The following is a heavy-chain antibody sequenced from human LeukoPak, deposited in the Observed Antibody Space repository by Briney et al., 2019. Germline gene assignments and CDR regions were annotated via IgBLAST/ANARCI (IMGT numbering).Heavy chain of an antibody. D-gene: IGHD6-13*01. CDR1: GYKLTNNW. Sequence: GESLKICCKISGYKLTNNWIVWVRQVPGKGLEWMGLIYPGYSDAKYSPSFQGQVTLSVDASISTAYLQLSGLRASDTAIYYCVRFALTSSLDHWGQGTLVTVSS. CDR2: IYPGYSDA. J-gene: IGHJ5*02. V-gene: IGHV5-51*01. CDR3: VRFALTSSLDH.